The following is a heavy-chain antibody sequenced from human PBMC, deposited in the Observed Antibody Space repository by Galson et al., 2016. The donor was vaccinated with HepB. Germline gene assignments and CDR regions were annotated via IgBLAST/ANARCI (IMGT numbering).Heavy chain of an antibody. CDR2: LDPNDGVT. V-gene: IGHV1-46*01. Sequence: SVKVSCKAPGYTFRSYYIHWVRQVPGHGLEWMGILDPNDGVTNYTQKLQGRVTMTRDTSTNTLYLELSSLKFEDPAIYYCAREDWLDSWGQGTLVTVSS. CDR3: AREDWLDS. CDR1: GYTFRSYY. J-gene: IGHJ5*01.